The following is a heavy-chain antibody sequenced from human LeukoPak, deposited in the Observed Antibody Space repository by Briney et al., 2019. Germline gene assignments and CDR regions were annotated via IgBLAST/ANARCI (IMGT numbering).Heavy chain of an antibody. D-gene: IGHD3-22*01. V-gene: IGHV3-30*18. CDR2: ISYDGSNK. Sequence: GGSLRLSCAASGFTFSSYAMSWVRQAPGKGLEWVAVISYDGSNKYYADSVKGRFTISRDNSKNTLYLQMNSLRAEDTAVYYCAKGTYYDSSGYYCSYWGQGTLVTVSP. J-gene: IGHJ4*02. CDR3: AKGTYYDSSGYYCSY. CDR1: GFTFSSYA.